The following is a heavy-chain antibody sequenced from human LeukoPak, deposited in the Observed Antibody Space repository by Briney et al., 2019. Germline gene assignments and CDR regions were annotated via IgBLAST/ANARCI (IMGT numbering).Heavy chain of an antibody. CDR1: VGSFITYI. CDR3: ARELGTNGSSVY. D-gene: IGHD3-16*01. J-gene: IGHJ4*02. V-gene: IGHV1-69*05. Sequence: SVKVSCKASVGSFITYIITWVRQAPGQGLEWMGRIVPVSGTTQYAQNFQGRVTITTDESASTAYMELNSLRPEDTAVYYCARELGTNGSSVYWGQGTLVTVSS. CDR2: IVPVSGTT.